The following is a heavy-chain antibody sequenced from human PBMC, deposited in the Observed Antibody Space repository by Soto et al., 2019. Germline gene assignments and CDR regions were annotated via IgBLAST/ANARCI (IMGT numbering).Heavy chain of an antibody. J-gene: IGHJ4*02. CDR3: ASTIESSGYS. V-gene: IGHV3-74*01. CDR1: GFTFSSYW. Sequence: WGTLRLSWAASGFTFSSYWMHWVRQAPGKGLVWVPRINSDGSSTTYADSVKGRFTISRDNAKNSRYLQMNTLRVEAPAVYSCASTIESSGYSWGRGCLVTISS. D-gene: IGHD1-1*01. CDR2: INSDGSST.